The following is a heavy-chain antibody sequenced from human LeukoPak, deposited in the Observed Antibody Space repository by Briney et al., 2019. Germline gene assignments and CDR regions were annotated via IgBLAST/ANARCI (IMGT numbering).Heavy chain of an antibody. Sequence: PGGSLRLSCAASGFTFSDYYMSWIRQAPGKGLEWVSYISSSGSTIYYADSVKGRFTISRDNAKNSLYLQMNSLRAEDTAVYYCARDQRSPTYSYGPPYYYYYMDVWGKGTTVTVSS. D-gene: IGHD5-18*01. CDR1: GFTFSDYY. V-gene: IGHV3-11*04. CDR2: ISSSGSTI. J-gene: IGHJ6*03. CDR3: ARDQRSPTYSYGPPYYYYYMDV.